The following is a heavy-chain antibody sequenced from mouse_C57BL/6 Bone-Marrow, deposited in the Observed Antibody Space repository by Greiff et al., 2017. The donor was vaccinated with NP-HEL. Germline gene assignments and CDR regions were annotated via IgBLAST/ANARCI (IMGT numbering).Heavy chain of an antibody. V-gene: IGHV7-3*01. Sequence: EVKLMESGGGLVQPGGSLSLSCAASGFTFTDYYMSWVRQPPGKALEWLGFIRNKANGYTTASSESVQGRFTISRENSQSILYLQMNALRAEDSATYYCARYTHYDGYFDYWGQGTTLTVSS. D-gene: IGHD2-3*01. CDR1: GFTFTDYY. CDR2: IRNKANGYTT. J-gene: IGHJ2*01. CDR3: ARYTHYDGYFDY.